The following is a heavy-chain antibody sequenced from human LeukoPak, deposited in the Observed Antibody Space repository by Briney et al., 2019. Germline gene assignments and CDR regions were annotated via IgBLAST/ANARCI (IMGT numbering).Heavy chain of an antibody. J-gene: IGHJ4*02. CDR2: ISSSSGAI. D-gene: IGHD3-10*01. CDR1: GFTFSSYN. CDR3: ARGPPGSYIDY. Sequence: GGSLRLSCAASGFTFSSYNMNWVRQAPGKGLEWVSYISSSSGAIYYADSVKGRFTISRDNAKNSLSLQMDSLRAEDTAVYYCARGPPGSYIDYWGQGTLVTVSS. V-gene: IGHV3-48*01.